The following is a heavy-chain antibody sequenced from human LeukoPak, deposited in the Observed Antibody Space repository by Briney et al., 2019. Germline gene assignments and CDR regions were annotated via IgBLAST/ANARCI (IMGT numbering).Heavy chain of an antibody. V-gene: IGHV1-8*01. J-gene: IGHJ6*02. Sequence: ASVKVSCKASGYTFTSYDINWVRQATGQGLEWMGWMNPNSGNTGYAQKFQGRVTMTRNTSISTAYMELSSLRSEDTAVYYCARGRYSSSWYPSWGYYYYGMDVWGQGTTVAVSS. CDR1: GYTFTSYD. CDR2: MNPNSGNT. CDR3: ARGRYSSSWYPSWGYYYYGMDV. D-gene: IGHD6-13*01.